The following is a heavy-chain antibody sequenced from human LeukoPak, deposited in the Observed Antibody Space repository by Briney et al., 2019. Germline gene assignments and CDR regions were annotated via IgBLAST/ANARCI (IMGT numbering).Heavy chain of an antibody. V-gene: IGHV4-39*01. J-gene: IGHJ4*02. CDR3: ARPHCSGGSCYFDS. Sequence: PSETLSLTCTVSGGSISSSSYYWGWIRQPPGKGLEWSGSIYYSGSTYYNPSLKSRVTISVDTSKNQFSLKLSSVTAADTSVYYCARPHCSGGSCYFDSRGQGTLVTVSS. D-gene: IGHD2-15*01. CDR1: GGSISSSSYY. CDR2: IYYSGST.